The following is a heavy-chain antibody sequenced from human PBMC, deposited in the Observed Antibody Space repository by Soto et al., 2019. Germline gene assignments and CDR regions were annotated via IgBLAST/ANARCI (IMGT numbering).Heavy chain of an antibody. D-gene: IGHD3-10*01. CDR2: ISSSSSYI. CDR3: ARDQVLGHNYYGSGPLFGY. Sequence: PGGSLRLSCAASGFTFSSYSMNWVRQAPGKGLEWVSSISSSSSYIYYADSVKGRFTISRDNAKNSLYLQMNSLRAEDTAVYYCARDQVLGHNYYGSGPLFGYWGQGTLVTVSS. V-gene: IGHV3-21*01. CDR1: GFTFSSYS. J-gene: IGHJ4*02.